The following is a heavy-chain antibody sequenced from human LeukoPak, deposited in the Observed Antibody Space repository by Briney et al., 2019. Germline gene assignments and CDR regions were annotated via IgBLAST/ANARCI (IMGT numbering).Heavy chain of an antibody. D-gene: IGHD3-9*01. CDR3: AREGKLRYFDWGVSDAFDI. J-gene: IGHJ3*02. Sequence: GSSVKVSCKASGGTFSSYAISWVRQAPGQGLEWMGWINTNTGNPTYAQGFTGRFVFSLDTSVSTAYLQISSLKAEDTAVYYCAREGKLRYFDWGVSDAFDIWGQGTMVTVSS. V-gene: IGHV7-4-1*02. CDR1: GGTFSSYA. CDR2: INTNTGNP.